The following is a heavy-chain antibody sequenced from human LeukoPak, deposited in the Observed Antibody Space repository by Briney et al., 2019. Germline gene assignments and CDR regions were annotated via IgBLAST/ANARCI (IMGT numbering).Heavy chain of an antibody. V-gene: IGHV3-43D*03. CDR2: ISWDGGST. D-gene: IGHD3-22*01. J-gene: IGHJ4*02. CDR3: ARDKSTEVLFKTYYYDSSGYPYFDY. CDR1: GFTFDDYA. Sequence: GGSLRLSCAASGFTFDDYAMHWVRQAPGKGLEWVSLISWDGGSTYYADSVKGRFTISRDNSKNSLYLQMNSLRAEDTAVYYCARDKSTEVLFKTYYYDSSGYPYFDYWGQGTPVTVSS.